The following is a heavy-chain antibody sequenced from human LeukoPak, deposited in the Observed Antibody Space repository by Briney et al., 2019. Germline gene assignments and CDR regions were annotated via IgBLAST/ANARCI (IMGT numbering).Heavy chain of an antibody. J-gene: IGHJ3*02. V-gene: IGHV7-4-1*02. CDR3: ARASARLRYFDLAGDAFDI. CDR1: GYTFTSYA. CDR2: INTNTGNP. D-gene: IGHD3-9*01. Sequence: ASVKVSCKASGYTFTSYAINWVRQAPGQGLEWMGWINTNTGNPTYVQGFTGRFVFSLDTSVSTAYLQISSLKAEDTAVYYCARASARLRYFDLAGDAFDIWGQGTMVTVSS.